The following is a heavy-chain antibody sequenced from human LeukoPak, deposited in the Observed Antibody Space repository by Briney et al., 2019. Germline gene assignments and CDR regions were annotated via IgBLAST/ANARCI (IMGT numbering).Heavy chain of an antibody. D-gene: IGHD6-19*01. J-gene: IGHJ4*02. CDR3: ARDPGYRSGWYYEGYFDY. CDR1: GYSISSGHY. CDR2: MYHSGST. V-gene: IGHV4-38-2*02. Sequence: PSETLSLTCTVSGYSISSGHYWGWIRQPPGKGLEWIGSMYHSGSTNYNPSLKSRVTISVDTSKNQFSLKLSSVTAADTAVYYCARDPGYRSGWYYEGYFDYWGQGTLVTVSS.